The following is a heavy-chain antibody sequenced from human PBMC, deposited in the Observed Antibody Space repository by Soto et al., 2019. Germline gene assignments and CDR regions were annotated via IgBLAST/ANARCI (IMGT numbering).Heavy chain of an antibody. J-gene: IGHJ4*02. V-gene: IGHV3-30-3*01. D-gene: IGHD3-22*01. CDR2: ISYDGSNK. Sequence: QVQLVESGGGVVQPGRSLRLSCAASGFTFSSYAMHWVRQAPGKGLEWVAVISYDGSNKYYADSVKGRFTISRDNSKNTLYLQMNSLRAEDTAVYYCARDPRGPYDSSGLMYWGQGTLFTVSS. CDR1: GFTFSSYA. CDR3: ARDPRGPYDSSGLMY.